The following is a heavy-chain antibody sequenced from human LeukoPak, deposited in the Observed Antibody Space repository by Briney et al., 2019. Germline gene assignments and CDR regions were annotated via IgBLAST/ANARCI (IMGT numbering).Heavy chain of an antibody. D-gene: IGHD6-13*01. CDR1: GYTFTSYG. CDR2: INPSGGST. Sequence: GASVKVSCKASGYTFTSYGISWVRQAPGQGLEWMGIINPSGGSTSYAQKFQGRVTMTRDTSTSTVYMELSSLRSEDTAVYYCAREPTLVMAAAGTCPYYWGQGTLVTVSS. V-gene: IGHV1-46*01. J-gene: IGHJ4*02. CDR3: AREPTLVMAAAGTCPYY.